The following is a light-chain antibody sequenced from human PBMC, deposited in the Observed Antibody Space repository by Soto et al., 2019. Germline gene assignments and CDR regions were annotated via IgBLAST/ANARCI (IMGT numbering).Light chain of an antibody. V-gene: IGKV1-6*01. Sequence: IQMTQSPSSLSASVGDRVTIACLASQSISNYLNWFQQKPGKAPKFLIYAASSLQSGVPSRFSGSRSGTEFTLTISSLQPEDFASYYCLQDYGDSWTFGQGTKVDIK. J-gene: IGKJ1*01. CDR3: LQDYGDSWT. CDR1: QSISNY. CDR2: AAS.